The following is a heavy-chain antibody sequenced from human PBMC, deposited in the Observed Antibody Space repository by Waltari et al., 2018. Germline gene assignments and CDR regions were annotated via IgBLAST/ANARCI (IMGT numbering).Heavy chain of an antibody. V-gene: IGHV3-7*01. D-gene: IGHD3-9*01. CDR1: GFPFRSCW. CDR3: ARKARWFYYAMDL. Sequence: EEQLVESGGGLVQPGGSLRLSCEASGFPFRSCWMNWVRQSPGKGLEWVAKIKTDGSEKYYMDSVKGRFTISRDNAKNSLYLQMNSLRGDDTAVYYCARKARWFYYAMDLWGQGTTVTVSS. CDR2: IKTDGSEK. J-gene: IGHJ6*02.